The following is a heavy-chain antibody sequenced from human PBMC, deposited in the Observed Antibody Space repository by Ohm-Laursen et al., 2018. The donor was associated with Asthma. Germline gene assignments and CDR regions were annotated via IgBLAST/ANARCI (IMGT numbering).Heavy chain of an antibody. D-gene: IGHD3-3*01. J-gene: IGHJ5*02. Sequence: SLRLSCAASGFTFSSYNMNWVRQAPGKGLEWVSSISSSSSYIYYADSVKGRFTISRDNARNSLYLQMNSLRAEDTAVYYCARAGVTFWRNDNWFDPWGQGTLVTVSS. CDR3: ARAGVTFWRNDNWFDP. V-gene: IGHV3-21*01. CDR1: GFTFSSYN. CDR2: ISSSSSYI.